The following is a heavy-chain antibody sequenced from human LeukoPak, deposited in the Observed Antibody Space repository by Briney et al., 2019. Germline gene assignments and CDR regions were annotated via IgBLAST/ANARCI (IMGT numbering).Heavy chain of an antibody. CDR2: ISGSGGST. CDR3: AKAEAYYDFWSGLSYYYYGMDV. D-gene: IGHD3-3*01. CDR1: GFTFSSYS. J-gene: IGHJ6*02. V-gene: IGHV3-23*01. Sequence: GGSLRLSCAASGFTFSSYSMNWVRQAPGKGLEWVSAISGSGGSTYYADSVKGRFTISRDNSKNTLYLQMNSLRAEDTAVYYCAKAEAYYDFWSGLSYYYYGMDVWGQGTTVTVSS.